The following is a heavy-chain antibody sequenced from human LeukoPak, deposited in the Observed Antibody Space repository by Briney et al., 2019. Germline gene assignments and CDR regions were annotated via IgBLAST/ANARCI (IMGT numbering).Heavy chain of an antibody. D-gene: IGHD3-3*01. J-gene: IGHJ4*02. CDR3: ARDGEYDFWSGYYDY. V-gene: IGHV3-30-3*01. CDR2: ISYDGSNK. Sequence: GGSLRLFCAASGFTFSSYAMHWVRQAPGKGLEWVAVISYDGSNKYYADSVEGRFTISRDNSKNMLYLQMNSLRAEDTAVYYCARDGEYDFWSGYYDYWGQGTLVTVSS. CDR1: GFTFSSYA.